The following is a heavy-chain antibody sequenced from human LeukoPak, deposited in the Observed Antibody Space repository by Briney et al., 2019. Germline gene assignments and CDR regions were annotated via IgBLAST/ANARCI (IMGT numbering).Heavy chain of an antibody. V-gene: IGHV4-38-2*01. CDR3: ARSDYGDYIFDY. Sequence: PSETLSLTCAVSGYSISSGYYWGWIRQPPGKGLEWIGYIYYSGSTNYNPSLKSRVTISVDTSKNQFSLKLSSVTAADTAVYYCARSDYGDYIFDYWGQGTLVTVSS. D-gene: IGHD4-17*01. CDR2: IYYSGST. CDR1: GYSISSGYY. J-gene: IGHJ4*02.